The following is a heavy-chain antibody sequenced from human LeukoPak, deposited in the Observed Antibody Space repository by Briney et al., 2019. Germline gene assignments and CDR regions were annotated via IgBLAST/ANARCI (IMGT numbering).Heavy chain of an antibody. Sequence: SGPTLVNPTQTLTLTCTFSGFSLSTSGVGVGWIRQPPGKALVWLALIYWNDDKRYSPSLKSRLTITKDTSKNQVVLTMTNMDPVDTATYYCAHTPYFPITIFGVVIMGGYYFDYWGQGTLVTVSS. V-gene: IGHV2-5*01. CDR3: AHTPYFPITIFGVVIMGGYYFDY. CDR1: GFSLSTSGVG. J-gene: IGHJ4*02. CDR2: IYWNDDK. D-gene: IGHD3-3*01.